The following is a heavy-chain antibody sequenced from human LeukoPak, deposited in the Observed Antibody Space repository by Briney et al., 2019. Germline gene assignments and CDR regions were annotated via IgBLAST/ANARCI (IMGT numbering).Heavy chain of an antibody. CDR1: GFTFNTAW. V-gene: IGHV3-15*01. D-gene: IGHD1-26*01. CDR2: IKSKTHGGTT. J-gene: IGHJ4*02. Sequence: GGSLRLSCAGSGFTFNTAWMSWVRQAPGKGLEWVGRIKSKTHGGTTDYIAPVRDRFTISRDDSKNTLYLQMNSLKAEDTAMYYCTTGGWDWGRGTLVTVSS. CDR3: TTGGWD.